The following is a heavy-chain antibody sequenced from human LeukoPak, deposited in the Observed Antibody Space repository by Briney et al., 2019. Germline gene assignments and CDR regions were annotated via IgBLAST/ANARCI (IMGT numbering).Heavy chain of an antibody. Sequence: PGGSLRLSCTASGFTFRSYSMNWVRQAPGKGLEWVSSITSSSSYIYYADSVKGRFTISRENAKNSLYLQMNSLRAEDTAVYYCASDMTGYNDYWGQGTLVTVSS. CDR3: ASDMTGYNDY. V-gene: IGHV3-21*01. CDR1: GFTFRSYS. D-gene: IGHD3-9*01. J-gene: IGHJ4*02. CDR2: ITSSSSYI.